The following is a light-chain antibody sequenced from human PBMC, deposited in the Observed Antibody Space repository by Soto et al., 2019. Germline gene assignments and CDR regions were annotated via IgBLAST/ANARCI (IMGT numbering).Light chain of an antibody. CDR3: GTWDSSLSAVV. V-gene: IGLV1-51*01. J-gene: IGLJ2*01. CDR2: DSN. Sequence: QSVLTQPPSVSAAPGQKVTISCSGSSSNIGNHYVSWFQQLPGTAPKVHIYDSNKRPSGIPDRFSGSKSGTSATLGIAGLQTGDEADYFCGTWDSSLSAVVFGRGTKLTVL. CDR1: SSNIGNHY.